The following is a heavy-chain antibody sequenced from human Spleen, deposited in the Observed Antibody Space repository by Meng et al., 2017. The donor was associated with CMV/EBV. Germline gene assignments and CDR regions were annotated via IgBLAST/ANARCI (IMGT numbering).Heavy chain of an antibody. Sequence: GETLKISCTASGFTFGDYAMSWVRQAPGTGLEWVGIIRRNRYGGTTEYAASVEGRFTISRDDSKNIAYLELNSLKAEDTAVYYCTRTGGNYWDRYCDYWGQGTLVTVSS. CDR1: GFTFGDYA. D-gene: IGHD1-26*01. J-gene: IGHJ4*02. V-gene: IGHV3-49*04. CDR2: IRRNRYGGTT. CDR3: TRTGGNYWDRYCDY.